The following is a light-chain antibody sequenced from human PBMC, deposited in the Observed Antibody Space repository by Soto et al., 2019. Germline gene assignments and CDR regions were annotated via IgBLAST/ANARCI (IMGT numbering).Light chain of an antibody. Sequence: ESVLTQSPGTLSLSPGERAALSCGASQSVGSSYLAWYQQKPGQAPRLLIYGASSRATGIPDRFSGSGSGTDFTLTISRLEPEDFAVYYCQQYVSSQITFGQGTHWRL. V-gene: IGKV3-20*01. CDR2: GAS. CDR3: QQYVSSQIT. J-gene: IGKJ5*01. CDR1: QSVGSSY.